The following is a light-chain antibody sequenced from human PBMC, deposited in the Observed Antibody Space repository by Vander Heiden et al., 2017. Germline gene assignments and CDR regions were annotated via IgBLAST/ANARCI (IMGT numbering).Light chain of an antibody. Sequence: QSALTQPASVSGSPGESITISCTGTSSDVAGYHYVSWYQQMSGKTPKLMIYDVSNRPSGVSNRFSGSKSGNTASLTISGLQAEDEADYYCSSYSSSSPVIFGGGTKVTVL. CDR2: DVS. J-gene: IGLJ2*01. V-gene: IGLV2-14*01. CDR1: SSDVAGYHY. CDR3: SSYSSSSPVI.